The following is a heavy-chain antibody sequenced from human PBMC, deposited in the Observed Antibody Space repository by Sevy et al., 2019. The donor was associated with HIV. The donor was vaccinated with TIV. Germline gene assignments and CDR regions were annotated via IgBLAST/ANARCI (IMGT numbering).Heavy chain of an antibody. CDR2: ISGSGDST. V-gene: IGHV3-23*01. D-gene: IGHD3-10*01. J-gene: IGHJ4*02. Sequence: GESLKISCAASGFTFSSYAMSWVRQAPGKGLEWVSVISGSGDSTYYVDSVKGRFTISRDNSKNTLYLQMNSLRAEDTAVYYCAKEGRGYHGSGSSDYWGQGALVTVSS. CDR3: AKEGRGYHGSGSSDY. CDR1: GFTFSSYA.